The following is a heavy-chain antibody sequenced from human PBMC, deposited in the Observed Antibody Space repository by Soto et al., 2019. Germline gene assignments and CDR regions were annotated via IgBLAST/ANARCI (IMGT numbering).Heavy chain of an antibody. CDR2: IYPGDSDT. CDR1: GYSFTSYW. J-gene: IGHJ4*02. Sequence: GESLKISCKGSGYSFTSYWIGWVRQMPGKGLEWMGIIYPGDSDTRYSPSFQGQVTISADKSISTAYLQWSSLKASDTAMYYCARRRRHSSSTDSYFDYWGQGTLVTVSS. D-gene: IGHD6-6*01. V-gene: IGHV5-51*01. CDR3: ARRRRHSSSTDSYFDY.